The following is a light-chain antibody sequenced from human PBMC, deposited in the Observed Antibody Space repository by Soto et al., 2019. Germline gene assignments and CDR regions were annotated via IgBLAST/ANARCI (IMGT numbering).Light chain of an antibody. Sequence: DVVMTQRPLSLSVTPGQPASISRKSSQSLLHITGETFLFWYLQKPGQSPQLLIYEVSTRVSGVPDRFSGSGSGTDFTLTISRLEPEDFAVYYCQHYEWSPITFGQGTRL. J-gene: IGKJ5*01. V-gene: IGKV2-29*01. CDR1: QSLLHITGETF. CDR2: EVS. CDR3: QHYEWSPIT.